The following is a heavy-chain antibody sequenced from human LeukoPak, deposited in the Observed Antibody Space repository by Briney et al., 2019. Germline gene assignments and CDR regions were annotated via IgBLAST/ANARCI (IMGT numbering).Heavy chain of an antibody. J-gene: IGHJ4*02. Sequence: GGSLRLSCAASGFTFEAYTMHWVRQAPGKGLEWVSLINWNGDTTYYSDSVRGRFSISRDNSKHSLYLQMNSLRTEDTAFYYCARDVGCSSVTCYLDSWSQGTQVTVSS. CDR3: ARDVGCSSVTCYLDS. D-gene: IGHD2-2*01. CDR1: GFTFEAYT. CDR2: INWNGDTT. V-gene: IGHV3-43*01.